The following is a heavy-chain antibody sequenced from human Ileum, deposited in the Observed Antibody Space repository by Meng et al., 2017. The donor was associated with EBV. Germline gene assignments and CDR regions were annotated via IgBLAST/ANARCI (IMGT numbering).Heavy chain of an antibody. D-gene: IGHD4-17*01. J-gene: IGHJ5*02. CDR3: ARDNGDYVSDP. Sequence: QAHRESLVPRVVEPVETLSLNCIFSGGSVSSGSYYWNWIRQPTGKGLEWIGYISYSASTKYNPSLKRRVTILVDTSKNQFSLKLSSVTDADTAVYYCARDNGDYVSDPWGQGTLVTVSS. V-gene: IGHV4-61*01. CDR1: GGSVSSGSYY. CDR2: ISYSAST.